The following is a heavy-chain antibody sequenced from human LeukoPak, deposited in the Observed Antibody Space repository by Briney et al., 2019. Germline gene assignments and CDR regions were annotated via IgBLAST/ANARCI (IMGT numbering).Heavy chain of an antibody. Sequence: SSETLSLTCTVSGGSISSYYWSWIRQPPGKGLEWIGYIYYSGSTNYNPSLKSRVTISVDTSKNQFSLKLSSVTAADTAVYYCARGKGDFDYWGQGTLVTVSS. CDR2: IYYSGST. D-gene: IGHD1-26*01. J-gene: IGHJ4*02. CDR1: GGSISSYY. V-gene: IGHV4-59*12. CDR3: ARGKGDFDY.